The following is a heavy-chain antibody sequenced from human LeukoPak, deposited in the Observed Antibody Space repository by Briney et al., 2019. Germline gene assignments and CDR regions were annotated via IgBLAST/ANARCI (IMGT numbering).Heavy chain of an antibody. CDR3: ARVGSGSYLKGYFDY. Sequence: QPGWSLRLSCTGSGFTFTTYALHWVRQGPGKGPEWVAVISYDGRIKYYADSVKGRFTISRDNSKNTLHLQMNSLRTEDTAFYYCARVGSGSYLKGYFDYWGQGTLVSVSS. D-gene: IGHD3-16*02. J-gene: IGHJ4*02. CDR2: ISYDGRIK. CDR1: GFTFTTYA. V-gene: IGHV3-30*04.